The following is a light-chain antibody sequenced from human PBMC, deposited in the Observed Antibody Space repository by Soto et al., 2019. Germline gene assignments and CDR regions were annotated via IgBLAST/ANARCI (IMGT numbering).Light chain of an antibody. CDR1: SGHSSYA. Sequence: QLVLTQSPSASASLGASVKLTCTLSSGHSSYAIAWHQQQPEQGPRYLMKLSSDGSHSKGDGIPDRFSGSSSGAERYLTISSLQSEDEADYYCQTWGTGIHVVFGGGTKLTVL. V-gene: IGLV4-69*01. CDR2: LSSDGSH. J-gene: IGLJ2*01. CDR3: QTWGTGIHVV.